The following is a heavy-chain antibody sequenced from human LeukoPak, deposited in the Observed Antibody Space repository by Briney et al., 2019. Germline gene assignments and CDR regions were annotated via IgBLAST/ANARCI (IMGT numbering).Heavy chain of an antibody. J-gene: IGHJ5*02. V-gene: IGHV3-66*01. CDR2: IYSGGST. D-gene: IGHD3-10*01. CDR1: GFTVSSNY. Sequence: PGGSLRLSCAASGFTVSSNYMSWVRQAPGKGLEWVSVIYSGGSTYYADPVKGRFTISRDNSKNTLYLQMNSLRAEDTAVYYCARFHTRGVNDNWFDPWGQGTLVTVSS. CDR3: ARFHTRGVNDNWFDP.